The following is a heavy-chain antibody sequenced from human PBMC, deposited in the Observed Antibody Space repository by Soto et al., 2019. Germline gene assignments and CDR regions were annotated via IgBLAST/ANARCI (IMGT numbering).Heavy chain of an antibody. CDR2: ISYDGSNK. D-gene: IGHD3-22*01. V-gene: IGHV3-30*18. Sequence: GGSLRLSCAASGFTFSSYGMHWVRQAPGKGLEWVAVISYDGSNKYYADSVKGRFTISRDNSKNTLYLQMNSLRAEDTAVYYCAKGRHYYDSSGYSNHAYWGQGTLVTVSS. CDR1: GFTFSSYG. CDR3: AKGRHYYDSSGYSNHAY. J-gene: IGHJ4*02.